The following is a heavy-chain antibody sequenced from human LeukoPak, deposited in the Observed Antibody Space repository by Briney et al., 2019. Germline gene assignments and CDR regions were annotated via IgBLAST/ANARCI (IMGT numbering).Heavy chain of an antibody. CDR3: ARVSIFGVVIANDY. Sequence: GSLRLSCAASGFTFGGYTMSWVRQAPGKGLQWVSTITSGGDYMYYADPVKGRFTISRDDSKNSLYLHMNSLRAGDTAVYYCARVSIFGVVIANDYWGQGTVVTVSS. CDR2: ITSGGDYM. J-gene: IGHJ4*02. D-gene: IGHD3-16*02. CDR1: GFTFGGYT. V-gene: IGHV3-21*01.